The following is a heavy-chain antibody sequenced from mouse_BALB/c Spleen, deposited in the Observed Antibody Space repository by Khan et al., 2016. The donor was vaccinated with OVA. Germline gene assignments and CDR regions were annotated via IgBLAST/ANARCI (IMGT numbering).Heavy chain of an antibody. CDR1: GYTFTSYW. V-gene: IGHV1-7*01. Sequence: QVQLKQSGAELAKPGASVKMSCKASGYTFTSYWMHWVKQRPGQGLEWIGYINPSTGYTKYNQRFKDKATLTADKSSSTAYMQLSSLTSEESAVYYWANHGSSSAWLTYWGQGTLVTVSA. CDR3: ANHGSSSAWLTY. CDR2: INPSTGYT. J-gene: IGHJ3*01. D-gene: IGHD1-1*01.